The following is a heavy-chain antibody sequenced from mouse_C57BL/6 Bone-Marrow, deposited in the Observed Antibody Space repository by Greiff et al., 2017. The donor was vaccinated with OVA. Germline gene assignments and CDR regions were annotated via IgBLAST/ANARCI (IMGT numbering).Heavy chain of an antibody. V-gene: IGHV1-76*01. CDR2: IYPGSGNT. Sequence: VQLQQSGAELVRPGASVKLSCKASGYTFTDYYINWVKQRPGQGLEWIARIYPGSGNTYYNEKFKGKATLTAEKSSSTAYMQLSSLTSEDSAVYFCAREGWAYWGQGTLVTVSA. D-gene: IGHD3-2*02. CDR1: GYTFTDYY. J-gene: IGHJ3*01. CDR3: AREGWAY.